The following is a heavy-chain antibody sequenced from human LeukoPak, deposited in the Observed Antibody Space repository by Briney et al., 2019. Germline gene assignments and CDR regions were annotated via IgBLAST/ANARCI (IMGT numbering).Heavy chain of an antibody. D-gene: IGHD6-19*01. V-gene: IGHV1-18*04. J-gene: IGHJ4*02. Sequence: ASVKVSCKASGYTFTSYGINRVRQAPGQGREWLGWLSGYTGHTNYVQKIQGRVTMTTDTSTNTAYMELRSLRSDDTAVYYCARGPGIAVAGVFDYWGQGSLVTVSS. CDR1: GYTFTSYG. CDR3: ARGPGIAVAGVFDY. CDR2: LSGYTGHT.